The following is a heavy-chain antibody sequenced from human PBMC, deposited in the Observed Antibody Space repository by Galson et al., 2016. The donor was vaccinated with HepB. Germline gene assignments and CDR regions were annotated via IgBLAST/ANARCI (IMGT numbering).Heavy chain of an antibody. CDR1: GFTVSRYG. CDR3: AKELDELAWCWFDP. D-gene: IGHD2-8*01. CDR2: IAHDGSDE. V-gene: IGHV3-30*18. J-gene: IGHJ5*02. Sequence: SLRLSCAASGFTVSRYGLHWVRQAPGKGLEWVAAIAHDGSDEYYADSVKGRFTISRDNAKDTLYLQMNRLRAEDAAVYYWAKELDELAWCWFDPWGQGTLV.